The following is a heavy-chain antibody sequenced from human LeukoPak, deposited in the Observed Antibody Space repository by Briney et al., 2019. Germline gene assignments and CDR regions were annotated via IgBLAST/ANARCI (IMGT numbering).Heavy chain of an antibody. CDR2: INPSGGST. Sequence: ASVKVSCKASGYTSTSYYMHWVRQAPGQGLEWMGIINPSGGSTSYAQKFQGRVTMTRDTSTSTVYMELSSLRSEDTAVYYCARETTLSGVPDYWGQGTLVTLSS. J-gene: IGHJ4*02. CDR1: GYTSTSYY. CDR3: ARETTLSGVPDY. D-gene: IGHD1-14*01. V-gene: IGHV1-46*03.